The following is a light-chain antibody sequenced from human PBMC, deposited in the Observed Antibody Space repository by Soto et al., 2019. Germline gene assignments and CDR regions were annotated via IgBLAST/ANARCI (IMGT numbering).Light chain of an antibody. CDR2: LNSDGSH. Sequence: QLVLTQSPSASASLGASVNLTCTLSSGHSSYAIEWHQQQPQKGPRYLMKLNSDGSHSKGDGIPDRFSGSSSGAERYLTISSIQSEDEADYYCQNWGWGVFGGGTKLTVL. J-gene: IGLJ3*02. CDR1: SGHSSYA. CDR3: QNWGWGV. V-gene: IGLV4-69*01.